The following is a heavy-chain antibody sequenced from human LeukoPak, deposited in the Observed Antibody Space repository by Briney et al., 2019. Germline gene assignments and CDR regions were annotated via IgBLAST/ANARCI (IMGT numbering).Heavy chain of an antibody. V-gene: IGHV3-7*01. CDR3: ARDIVVVPAAMEYYMDV. CDR1: GFTFSRYW. Sequence: GGSLRLSCAASGFTFSRYWMSWVRQAPGKGLEWVANIKQDGSEKYYVDSVKGRFTISRDNAKNLLYLQMNSLRAEDTAVYYCARDIVVVPAAMEYYMDVWGKGTTVTVSS. D-gene: IGHD2-2*01. CDR2: IKQDGSEK. J-gene: IGHJ6*03.